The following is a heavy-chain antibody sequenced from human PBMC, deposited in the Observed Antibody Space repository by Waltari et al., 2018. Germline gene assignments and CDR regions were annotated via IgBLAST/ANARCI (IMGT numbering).Heavy chain of an antibody. D-gene: IGHD6-13*01. CDR3: ARVNGIAAALGLVRWVDP. CDR2: INHSGST. CDR1: GGSFSGYY. Sequence: QVQLQQWGAGLLKPSETLSLTCAVYGGSFSGYYWSWIRQPPGRGLEWIGEINHSGSTNYNPSLKSRVTISVDTSKNQFSLKLSSVTAADTAVYYCARVNGIAAALGLVRWVDPWGQGTLVTVSS. V-gene: IGHV4-34*01. J-gene: IGHJ5*02.